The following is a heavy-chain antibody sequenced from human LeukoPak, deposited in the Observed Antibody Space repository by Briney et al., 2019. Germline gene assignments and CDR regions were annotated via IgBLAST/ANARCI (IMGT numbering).Heavy chain of an antibody. CDR3: VRDGANWEEPNDAFDT. V-gene: IGHV4-4*07. CDR1: GASITSCY. Sequence: PSETLSLTCAVSGASITSCYWSWVRQSAGKGLEWIGRLYTTGTTNNNPSLKSRVTMSGDSSKNQLSLTLTSVTAADTAVYYCVRDGANWEEPNDAFDTWGQGTLVTVSS. CDR2: LYTTGTT. D-gene: IGHD1-26*01. J-gene: IGHJ3*02.